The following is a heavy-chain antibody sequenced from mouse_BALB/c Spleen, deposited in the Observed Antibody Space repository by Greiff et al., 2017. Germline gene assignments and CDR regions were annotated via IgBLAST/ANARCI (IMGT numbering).Heavy chain of an antibody. CDR2: INPYNDGT. D-gene: IGHD2-1*01. J-gene: IGHJ4*01. Sequence: SGPELVKPGASVKMSCTASGYTFTSYVMHWVKQTPGQGLEWIGYINPYNDGTKYNEKFNGKATLTSDKSSSTAYMELSSLTSEDSAVYYCAKGGNYPHYYAMDYWGQGTSVTVSS. CDR1: GYTFTSYV. V-gene: IGHV1-14*01. CDR3: AKGGNYPHYYAMDY.